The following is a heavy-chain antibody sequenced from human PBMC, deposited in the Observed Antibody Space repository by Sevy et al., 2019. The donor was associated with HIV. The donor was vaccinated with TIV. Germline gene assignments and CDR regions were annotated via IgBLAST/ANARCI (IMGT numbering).Heavy chain of an antibody. CDR3: ARKPWRSYYGSGSSPDFDY. D-gene: IGHD3-10*01. V-gene: IGHV4-4*02. J-gene: IGHJ4*02. Sequence: SETLSLTCAVSGGSISSSNWWSWVRQPPGKWLEWIGEIYHSGSTNYNPSLKSRVTISVDKSKNQFSLKLSSVTAADTALYYCARKPWRSYYGSGSSPDFDYWGQGTLVTVSS. CDR1: GGSISSSNW. CDR2: IYHSGST.